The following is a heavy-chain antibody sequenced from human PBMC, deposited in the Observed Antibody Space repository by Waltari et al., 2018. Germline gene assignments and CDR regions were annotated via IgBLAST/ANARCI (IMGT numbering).Heavy chain of an antibody. Sequence: QLQLQESGPGLVKPSETLSLTCTVSGGSISSSSYYWGWIRQPPGQGLEWIGSIYYSGSTYYNPSLKSRVTISVDTSKNQFSLKLSSVTAADTAVYYCARDGDYDILTGYSHYFDYWGQGTLVTVSS. D-gene: IGHD3-9*01. CDR3: ARDGDYDILTGYSHYFDY. J-gene: IGHJ4*02. V-gene: IGHV4-39*07. CDR1: GGSISSSSYY. CDR2: IYYSGST.